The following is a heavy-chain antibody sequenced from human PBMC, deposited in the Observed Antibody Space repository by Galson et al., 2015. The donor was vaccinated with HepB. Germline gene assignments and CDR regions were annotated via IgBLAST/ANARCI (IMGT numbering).Heavy chain of an antibody. Sequence: SLRLSSAASGFTFSSYWMSWVRQAPGKGLESVANIKQDGSEKYYVDSVKGRFTMSRDNAKNSLYLQMNSLRAEDTAVYYCARDLYRTSSGVYEYYYMDVWGKGTTVTGSS. CDR1: GFTFSSYW. CDR2: IKQDGSEK. CDR3: ARDLYRTSSGVYEYYYMDV. J-gene: IGHJ6*03. D-gene: IGHD6-6*01. V-gene: IGHV3-7*03.